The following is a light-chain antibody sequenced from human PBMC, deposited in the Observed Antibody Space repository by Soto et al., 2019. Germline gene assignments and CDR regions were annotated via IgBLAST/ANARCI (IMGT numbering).Light chain of an antibody. CDR3: ATWDKSLGARMI. V-gene: IGLV1-51*01. J-gene: IGLJ2*01. CDR2: DND. Sequence: QSVLTQPPSVSAAPGQKVTISCSGSSSNIGNNFISWYQHIPGTAPKLLIYDNDIRPSGIPDRFSASKSGTSATLGITGLQTGDEAEYYCATWDKSLGARMIFGGGTKLTVL. CDR1: SSNIGNNF.